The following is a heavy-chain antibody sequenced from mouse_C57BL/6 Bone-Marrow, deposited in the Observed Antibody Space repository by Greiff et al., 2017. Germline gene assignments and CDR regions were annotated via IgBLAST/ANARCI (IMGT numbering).Heavy chain of an antibody. V-gene: IGHV1-81*01. CDR2: IYPRSGNT. CDR1: GYTFTSYG. J-gene: IGHJ3*01. D-gene: IGHD1-1*01. CDR3: AQAYYSLFAY. Sequence: VQLQQSGAELARPGASVKLSCKASGYTFTSYGISWVKQRTGQGLEWIGEIYPRSGNTYYNEKFKGKATLTADKSSSTAYMELRSLTSEDSAVYFCAQAYYSLFAYWGQGTLVTVSA.